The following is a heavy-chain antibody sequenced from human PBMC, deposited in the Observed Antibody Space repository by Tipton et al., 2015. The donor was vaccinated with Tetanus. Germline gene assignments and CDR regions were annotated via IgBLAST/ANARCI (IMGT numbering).Heavy chain of an antibody. CDR2: VSYSGTT. Sequence: GLVKPSETLSLTCTVSGGSISGYYWSWIRQPPGEALEWIGYVSYSGTTNYNPSLQSRITISVDSSKNQFSLKLSSVTAADTAVYYCASGWRYYYDTTGFSDYWGQGTLVTVSS. CDR3: ASGWRYYYDTTGFSDY. D-gene: IGHD3-22*01. CDR1: GGSISGYY. V-gene: IGHV4-59*12. J-gene: IGHJ4*02.